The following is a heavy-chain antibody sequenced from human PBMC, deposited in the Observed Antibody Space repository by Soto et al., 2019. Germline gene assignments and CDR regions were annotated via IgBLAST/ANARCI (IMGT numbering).Heavy chain of an antibody. CDR3: ARGLGYCSGGSCYFLSQTHWFDP. CDR2: INHSGST. CDR1: GGSFSGYY. J-gene: IGHJ5*02. Sequence: LSLTCAVYGGSFSGYYWSWIRQPPGKGLEWIGEINHSGSTNYNPSLKSRVTISVDTSKNQFSLKLSSVTAADTAVYYCARGLGYCSGGSCYFLSQTHWFDPWGQGTLVTVSS. D-gene: IGHD2-15*01. V-gene: IGHV4-34*01.